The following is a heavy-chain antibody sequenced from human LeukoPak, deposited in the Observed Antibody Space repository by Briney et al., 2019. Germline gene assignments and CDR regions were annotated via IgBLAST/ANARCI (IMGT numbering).Heavy chain of an antibody. J-gene: IGHJ4*02. Sequence: GGSLRLSCAASGFTFNKYAMSWVRQSPGKGLEWVSAIGRSGANSYYATSVKGRFSVSRDNNKNTFHLQMNSLRAEDTAIYYCAKLQTAVVPAATLGFDSWGQGTLVTVSS. CDR2: IGRSGANS. CDR1: GFTFNKYA. CDR3: AKLQTAVVPAATLGFDS. V-gene: IGHV3-23*01. D-gene: IGHD2-2*01.